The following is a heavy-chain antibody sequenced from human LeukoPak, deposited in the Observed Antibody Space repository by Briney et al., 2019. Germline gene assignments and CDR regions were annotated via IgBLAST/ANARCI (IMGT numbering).Heavy chain of an antibody. CDR1: GFTFSSYG. CDR3: AKVPSRRGFPNHDAFDI. D-gene: IGHD6-13*01. CDR2: ISYDGSNK. J-gene: IGHJ3*02. Sequence: GGSLRLSCAASGFTFSSYGMHWVRQAPGKGLEWVAVISYDGSNKYYADSVKGRFTISRDNSKNTLYLQMNSLRAEDTAVYYCAKVPSRRGFPNHDAFDIWGQGTMVTVSS. V-gene: IGHV3-30*18.